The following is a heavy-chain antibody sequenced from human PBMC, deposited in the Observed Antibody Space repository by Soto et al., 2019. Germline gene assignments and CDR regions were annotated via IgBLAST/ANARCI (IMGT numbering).Heavy chain of an antibody. CDR1: GYTFTSYD. CDR2: MNPNSGNT. D-gene: IGHD2-15*01. CDR3: ARDCSGGSCLIPVGYDAFDI. J-gene: IGHJ3*02. Sequence: QVPLVQSGAEVKKPGASVKVSCKASGYTFTSYDINWVRQATGQGLEWMGWMNPNSGNTGYAQKFQGRVTMTRNTSISTAYMELSSLRAEDTAVYYCARDCSGGSCLIPVGYDAFDIWGQGTMVTVSS. V-gene: IGHV1-8*01.